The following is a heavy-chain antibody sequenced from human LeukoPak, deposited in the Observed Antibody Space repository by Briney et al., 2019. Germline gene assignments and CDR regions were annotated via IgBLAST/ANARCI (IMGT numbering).Heavy chain of an antibody. CDR2: ITSDASST. CDR1: GFTFSNYW. CDR3: AREFEGQEAGAYGSGSYDVFDI. J-gene: IGHJ3*02. D-gene: IGHD3-10*01. Sequence: PGGPLRLFCAASGFTFSNYWMHWVRRAPGKGLVWVSRITSDASSTSYADSVKGRFTISRDNAKNTLYLRMNSLRAEDTAVYYCAREFEGQEAGAYGSGSYDVFDIWGQGTMVTVSS. V-gene: IGHV3-74*01.